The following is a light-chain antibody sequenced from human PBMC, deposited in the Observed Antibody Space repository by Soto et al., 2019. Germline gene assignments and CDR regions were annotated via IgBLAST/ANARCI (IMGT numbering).Light chain of an antibody. CDR1: QTVGSN. CDR2: DAS. J-gene: IGKJ4*01. CDR3: HQYTNWLALT. Sequence: EIVITHSPATLSVSPGERATLSCRASQTVGSNLAWYQQKPGQPPRLLIYDASTRATGIPVRFRGSGSGTQFTLTISSLQSEDSAVYYCHQYTNWLALTFGGGTKVDIK. V-gene: IGKV3-15*01.